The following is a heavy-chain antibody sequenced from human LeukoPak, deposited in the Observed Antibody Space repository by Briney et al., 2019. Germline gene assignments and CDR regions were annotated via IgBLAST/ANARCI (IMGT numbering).Heavy chain of an antibody. Sequence: GGSLRLSCAVSGFTVSSKYMSWVRQAPGKGLEWVSVIFSGDKTYYADSVKGRFTISRDNSKNTLYLQMNSLRAEDTAVYYCASSALRYFDWFPNYYYYGMDVWGQGTTVTVSS. CDR1: GFTVSSKY. J-gene: IGHJ6*02. V-gene: IGHV3-53*01. CDR3: ASSALRYFDWFPNYYYYGMDV. D-gene: IGHD3-9*01. CDR2: IFSGDKT.